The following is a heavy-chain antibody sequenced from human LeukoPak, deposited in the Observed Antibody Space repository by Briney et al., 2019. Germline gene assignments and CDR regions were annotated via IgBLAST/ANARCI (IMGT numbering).Heavy chain of an antibody. J-gene: IGHJ4*02. D-gene: IGHD2/OR15-2a*01. CDR3: ARDTDFSIDY. Sequence: ASVRVSCKASGYTFTNYGIPWVRQAPGQGLEWMGWINTRSGDAQLAHSLQARVTMTTDTSTSTASMELGSLGSDDTAVYYCARDTDFSIDYWGQGSLVTVSS. CDR1: GYTFTNYG. CDR2: INTRSGDA. V-gene: IGHV1-18*01.